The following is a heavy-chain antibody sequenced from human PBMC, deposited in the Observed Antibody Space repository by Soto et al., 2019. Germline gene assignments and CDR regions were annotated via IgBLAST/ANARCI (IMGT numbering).Heavy chain of an antibody. CDR2: VYSTGAT. V-gene: IGHV4-59*08. CDR1: SGPSSSHN. CDR3: VRKGIGNLHGLVDV. J-gene: IGHJ6*02. Sequence: QVQLQQSGPGLVKPSETLSLTCSVSSGPSSSHNWGWIRQPPGRGLEWIGYVYSTGATSYNPPLKGGGPLSAHTSALPISLPLTSVTAADTAVYYCVRKGIGNLHGLVDVRGPGPTVRVAS. D-gene: IGHD1-1*01.